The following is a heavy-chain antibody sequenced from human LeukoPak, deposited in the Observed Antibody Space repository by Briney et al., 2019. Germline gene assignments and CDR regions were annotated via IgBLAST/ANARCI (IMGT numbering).Heavy chain of an antibody. Sequence: ASVKVSCKASGYTFTGYYIHWVRQAPGQGLEWMGWINPKSGGANYAQKFQGRVTMTRDTSISTAYMELSRLRSVDTAVYYCAREYYFDNSGYYGVGDYWGQGTLVTVSS. J-gene: IGHJ4*02. CDR2: INPKSGGA. CDR1: GYTFTGYY. D-gene: IGHD3-22*01. V-gene: IGHV1-2*02. CDR3: AREYYFDNSGYYGVGDY.